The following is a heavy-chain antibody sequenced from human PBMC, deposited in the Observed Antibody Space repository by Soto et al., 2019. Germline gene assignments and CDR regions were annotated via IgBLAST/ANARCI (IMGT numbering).Heavy chain of an antibody. CDR1: GGTFSSYA. J-gene: IGHJ5*02. V-gene: IGHV1-69*13. CDR2: IIPIFGTA. D-gene: IGHD6-19*01. CDR3: AGIAVAGSWFDP. Sequence: ASVKVSCKASGGTFSSYAISWVRQAPGQGLEWMGGIIPIFGTANYAQKFQGRVTITADESTSTAYMELSSLRSEDTAVYYCAGIAVAGSWFDPWGQGTLVTVSS.